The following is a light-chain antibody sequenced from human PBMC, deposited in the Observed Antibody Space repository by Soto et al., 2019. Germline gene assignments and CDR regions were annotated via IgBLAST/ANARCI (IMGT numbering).Light chain of an antibody. V-gene: IGLV2-14*03. Sequence: QSALAQPASVSDSPGQSITISCTGTSSDVGGSNFVSWYQQHPGKPPKLIIYDVANRPSGVSDRFSGSKSGNVASLTISWLQAEDEADYYCSSYTSSSTYVFGTGTKV. J-gene: IGLJ1*01. CDR3: SSYTSSSTYV. CDR2: DVA. CDR1: SSDVGGSNF.